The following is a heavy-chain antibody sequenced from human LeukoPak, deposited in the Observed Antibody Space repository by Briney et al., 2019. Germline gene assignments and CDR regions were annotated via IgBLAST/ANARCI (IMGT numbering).Heavy chain of an antibody. V-gene: IGHV3-48*03. CDR3: AVAAAGTGEDWFDP. CDR1: GFTFSSYE. D-gene: IGHD6-13*01. Sequence: PGGPLRLSCAASGFTFSSYEMNWVRQAPGKGLEWVSYISSSGSTIYYADSVKGRFTISRDNAKNSLYLQMNSLRAEDTAVYYCAVAAAGTGEDWFDPWGQGTLVTVSS. CDR2: ISSSGSTI. J-gene: IGHJ5*02.